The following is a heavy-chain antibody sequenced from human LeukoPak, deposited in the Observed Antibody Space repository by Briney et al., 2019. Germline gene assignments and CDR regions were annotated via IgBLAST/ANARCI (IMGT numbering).Heavy chain of an antibody. J-gene: IGHJ4*02. CDR3: ARDEYCSGGSCFYFDY. D-gene: IGHD2-15*01. Sequence: GGSLRLSCAASGFTFDDYAMHWVRQAPGKGLEWVSSISSSSSYIYYADSVKGRFTISRDNAKNSLYLQMNSLRAEDTAVYYCARDEYCSGGSCFYFDYWGQGTLVTVSS. CDR2: ISSSSSYI. V-gene: IGHV3-21*01. CDR1: GFTFDDYA.